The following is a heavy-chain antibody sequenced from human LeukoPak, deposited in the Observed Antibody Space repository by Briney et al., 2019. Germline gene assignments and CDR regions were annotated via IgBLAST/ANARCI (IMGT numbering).Heavy chain of an antibody. CDR3: AREREDSLWFGELYFDY. CDR1: AFTFSSYA. CDR2: ISYDGSNK. Sequence: PGGSLRLSCATSAFTFSSYAMHWVRQAPGKGLEWVAVISYDGSNKYYADSVKGRFTISRDNSKNTLYLQMNSLRAEDTAVYYCAREREDSLWFGELYFDYWGQGTLVTVSS. D-gene: IGHD3-10*01. V-gene: IGHV3-30*04. J-gene: IGHJ4*02.